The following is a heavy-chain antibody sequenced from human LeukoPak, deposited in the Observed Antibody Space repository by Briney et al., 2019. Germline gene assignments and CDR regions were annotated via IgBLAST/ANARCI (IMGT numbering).Heavy chain of an antibody. CDR1: GSTFDDYT. J-gene: IGHJ4*02. CDR3: AKDIRMLEGATTFDY. D-gene: IGHD1-26*01. CDR2: ISWDGGST. V-gene: IGHV3-43*01. Sequence: GGSLRLSCAASGSTFDDYTMHWVRHAPGKGLEWVSLISWDGGSTYYADSVKGRFTISRDNSKNSLYLQMNSLRTEDTALYYCAKDIRMLEGATTFDYWGQGTLVTVSS.